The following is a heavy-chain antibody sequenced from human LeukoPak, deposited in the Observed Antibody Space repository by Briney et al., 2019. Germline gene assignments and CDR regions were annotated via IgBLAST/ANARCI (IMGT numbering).Heavy chain of an antibody. D-gene: IGHD2-2*01. CDR2: INHSGST. J-gene: IGHJ5*02. Sequence: SSETLSLTCSVSGGSISSNSYYWGWIRQPPGKGLEWIGEINHSGSTNYNPSLKSRVTISVDTSKNQFSLKLSSVTAADTAVYYCARGSDIVVVPAARGKNWFDPWGQGTLVTVSS. V-gene: IGHV4-39*07. CDR1: GGSISSNSYY. CDR3: ARGSDIVVVPAARGKNWFDP.